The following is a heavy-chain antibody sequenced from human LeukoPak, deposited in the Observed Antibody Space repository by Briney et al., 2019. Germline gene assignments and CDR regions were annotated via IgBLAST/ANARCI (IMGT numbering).Heavy chain of an antibody. D-gene: IGHD5-12*01. CDR1: GYTFTDYY. CDR2: VDPEDGET. Sequence: ASVKISCKVSGYTFTDYYMHWVQQAPGKGLVWMGLVDPEDGETIYAEKFQGRVTITADTSTDTAYMELSSLRSEDTAVYYCATRRGYSGYDLGSPNCCHYYIDVWGKGTTVTVSS. J-gene: IGHJ6*03. V-gene: IGHV1-69-2*01. CDR3: ATRRGYSGYDLGSPNCCHYYIDV.